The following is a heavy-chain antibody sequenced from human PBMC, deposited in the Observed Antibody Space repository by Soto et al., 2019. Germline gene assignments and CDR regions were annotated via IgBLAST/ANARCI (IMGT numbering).Heavy chain of an antibody. CDR1: GYTFTSYY. D-gene: IGHD6-19*01. CDR2: INPSGGST. J-gene: IGHJ5*02. V-gene: IGHV1-46*01. CDR3: ARDLYSSGHHNWFDP. Sequence: ASVKVSGKASGYTFTSYYMHWVRQAPGQGLEWMGIINPSGGSTSYAQKFQGRVTMTRDTSTSTVSLQLNSVTPEDTAVYYCARDLYSSGHHNWFDPWGQGTLVTVSS.